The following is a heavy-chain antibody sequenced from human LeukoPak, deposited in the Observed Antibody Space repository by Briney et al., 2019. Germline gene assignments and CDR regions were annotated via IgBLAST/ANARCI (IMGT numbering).Heavy chain of an antibody. Sequence: ASVKVSCKASGYTFTGYYMHWVRQAPGQGLEWMGWINPNSGGTNYAQKVQGRVTMTRDTSISTAYMELSRLRSDDTAVYYCARDLVSCSSTSCYTGLGGADPTSNWFDPWGQGTLVTVSS. CDR3: ARDLVSCSSTSCYTGLGGADPTSNWFDP. V-gene: IGHV1-2*02. CDR1: GYTFTGYY. CDR2: INPNSGGT. J-gene: IGHJ5*02. D-gene: IGHD2-2*02.